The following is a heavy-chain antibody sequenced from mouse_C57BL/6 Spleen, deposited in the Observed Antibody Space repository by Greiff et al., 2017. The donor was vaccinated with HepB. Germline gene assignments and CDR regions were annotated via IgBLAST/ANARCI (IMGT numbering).Heavy chain of an antibody. J-gene: IGHJ3*01. V-gene: IGHV1-76*01. CDR2: IYPGSGNT. CDR3: AREEDYSNSFAY. Sequence: QVHVKQSGAELVRPGASVKLSCKASGYTFTDYYINWVKQRPGQGLEWIARIYPGSGNTYYNEKFKGKATLTAEKSSSTAYMQLSSLTSEDSAVYFCAREEDYSNSFAYWGQGTLVTVSA. CDR1: GYTFTDYY. D-gene: IGHD2-5*01.